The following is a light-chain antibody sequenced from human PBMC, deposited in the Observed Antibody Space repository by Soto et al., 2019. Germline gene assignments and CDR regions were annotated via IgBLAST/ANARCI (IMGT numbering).Light chain of an antibody. CDR1: SSDVGSYNL. J-gene: IGLJ2*01. Sequence: QSALTQPASVSGSPGQSITISCTGTSSDVGSYNLVSWYQQHPGKAPKLMIYEGSKRPSGVSNRFSGSKSGNTASLTISGLQAEDEADYYCCSYAGRSTFDVVFGGGTQLTVL. CDR2: EGS. V-gene: IGLV2-23*03. CDR3: CSYAGRSTFDVV.